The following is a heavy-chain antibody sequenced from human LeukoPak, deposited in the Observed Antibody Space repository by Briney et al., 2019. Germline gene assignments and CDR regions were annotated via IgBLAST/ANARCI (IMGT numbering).Heavy chain of an antibody. CDR3: ARPRFGDTSWFDP. CDR2: IYYSGST. CDR1: GASISSSY. J-gene: IGHJ5*02. Sequence: SETLSLTRTVSGASISSSYWSWIRQPPGQGLEWIASIYYSGSTNYNPSLKSRVTISVDTSKNQVALKLSSVSAADTAVYFCARPRFGDTSWFDPWGRGTLVTVSS. V-gene: IGHV4-59*01. D-gene: IGHD3-10*01.